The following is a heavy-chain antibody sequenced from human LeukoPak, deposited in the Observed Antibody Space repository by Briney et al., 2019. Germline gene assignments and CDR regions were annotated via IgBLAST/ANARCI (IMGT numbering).Heavy chain of an antibody. V-gene: IGHV3-30*02. Sequence: GGSLRLSCAASGFTFNAYAIHWVRQAPGKGLEWVSFIRKDGNNENYADSVKGRFTISRDNSKNTLYLQMNSLQTEDTAVYYCAKDRGDYPPYFDYWGQGTLVTVSS. D-gene: IGHD2-21*02. CDR3: AKDRGDYPPYFDY. J-gene: IGHJ4*02. CDR1: GFTFNAYA. CDR2: IRKDGNNE.